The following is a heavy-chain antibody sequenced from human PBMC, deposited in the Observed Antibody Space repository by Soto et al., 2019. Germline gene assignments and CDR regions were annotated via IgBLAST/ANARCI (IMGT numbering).Heavy chain of an antibody. CDR3: AKELKPYNSGWYFALS. V-gene: IGHV4-4*07. CDR1: GGSISSHY. CDR2: IYLSGNT. Sequence: QVQLQESGPGLVKPSETLSLTCTVSGGSISSHYWSWIRQPAGKGLEWIGRIYLSGNTKINPSLKNRVTMSVDASKNPFSLTLKSVTAAATAVYYCAKELKPYNSGWYFALSGGQGTLVTVSS. J-gene: IGHJ4*02. D-gene: IGHD6-19*01.